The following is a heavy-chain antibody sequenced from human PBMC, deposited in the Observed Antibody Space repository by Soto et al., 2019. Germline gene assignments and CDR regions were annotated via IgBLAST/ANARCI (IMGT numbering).Heavy chain of an antibody. Sequence: GGSLRLSCAASGFTFDDYAMHWVRQAPGKGLEWVSGISWNSGSIGYADSVKGRFTISRDNAKNSLYLQMNSLRAEDTALYYCAKDMAVAGTGIDAFDIWGQGTMVTVSS. D-gene: IGHD6-19*01. CDR3: AKDMAVAGTGIDAFDI. J-gene: IGHJ3*02. CDR2: ISWNSGSI. V-gene: IGHV3-9*01. CDR1: GFTFDDYA.